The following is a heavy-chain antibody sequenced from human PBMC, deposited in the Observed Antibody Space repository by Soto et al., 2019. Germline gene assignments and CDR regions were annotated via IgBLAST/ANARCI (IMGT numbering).Heavy chain of an antibody. J-gene: IGHJ4*02. CDR1: GFTIRAYA. V-gene: IGHV3-23*01. Sequence: GGSLRLSCEVSGFTIRAYAMSWARRAPGKGLEWVAAITGRGNNTHYEESVKGRFTISRDDSKNTLHLQMNTLRVDDTAIYYCSLGKSYYWDYWGQGIQGTVS. CDR2: ITGRGNNT. CDR3: SLGKSYYWDY.